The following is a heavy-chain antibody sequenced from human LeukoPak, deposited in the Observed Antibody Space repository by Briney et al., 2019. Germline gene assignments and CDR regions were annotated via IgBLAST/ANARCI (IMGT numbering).Heavy chain of an antibody. J-gene: IGHJ4*02. Sequence: PSETLSLTCTVSSASISSSGYFWGWIRLPPGKGLDWIGTISYRGLLYYNPSLKSRVTISVDTSRNQFSLRLTSVTAADTGVYYCATAPNHYDSSGFGRWGLGTLVSVSS. CDR2: ISYRGLL. V-gene: IGHV4-39*01. CDR3: ATAPNHYDSSGFGR. D-gene: IGHD3-22*01. CDR1: SASISSSGYF.